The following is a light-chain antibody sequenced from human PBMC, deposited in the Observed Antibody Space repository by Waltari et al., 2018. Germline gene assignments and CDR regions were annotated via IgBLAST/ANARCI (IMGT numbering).Light chain of an antibody. Sequence: DIVMTQSPDALAVSLGERVTINCKSSQRVLNSSNNKDYLAWYQQKPGQPPKLLIYWASTRESGVPDRFSGSGSGTDFTLTISSLQAEDVAVYYCQHYYSSPLTFGGGTKVEIK. CDR2: WAS. CDR3: QHYYSSPLT. V-gene: IGKV4-1*01. CDR1: QRVLNSSNNKDY. J-gene: IGKJ4*01.